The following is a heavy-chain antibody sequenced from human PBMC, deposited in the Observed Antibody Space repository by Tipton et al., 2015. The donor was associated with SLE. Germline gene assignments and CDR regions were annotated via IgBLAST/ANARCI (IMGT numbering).Heavy chain of an antibody. V-gene: IGHV1-8*01. CDR3: AIDSDSYYWAFDI. CDR1: GYTFTTYD. CDR2: MNPNSGNT. J-gene: IGHJ3*02. D-gene: IGHD3-22*01. Sequence: QVQLVQSGAEVKKPGASVRVSCKASGYTFTTYDINWVRQATGQGLEWMGWMNPNSGNTGYAQKFQGRVTITRDETTSTAYMELSSLRSGDTALYYCAIDSDSYYWAFDIWGQGTMVTVSS.